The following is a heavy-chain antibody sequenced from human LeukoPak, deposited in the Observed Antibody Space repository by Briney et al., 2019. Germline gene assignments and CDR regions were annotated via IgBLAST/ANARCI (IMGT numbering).Heavy chain of an antibody. V-gene: IGHV1-8*01. CDR3: ARGSQHSSGSHY. Sequence: ASVKVSCEASGYTFTSYDINWVRQATGQGLEWMGWMNPNSGNTGYAQKFQGRVTMTRNTSISTAYMELSSLRSEDTAVYYCARGSQHSSGSHYWGQGTLVTVSS. D-gene: IGHD6-19*01. J-gene: IGHJ4*02. CDR1: GYTFTSYD. CDR2: MNPNSGNT.